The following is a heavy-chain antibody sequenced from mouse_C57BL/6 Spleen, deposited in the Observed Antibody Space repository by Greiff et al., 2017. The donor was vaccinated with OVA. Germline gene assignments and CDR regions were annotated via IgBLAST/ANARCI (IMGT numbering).Heavy chain of an antibody. CDR2: ISDGGSYT. Sequence: DVQLQESGGGLVKPGGSLKLSCAASGFTFSSYAMSWVRQTPEKRLEWVATISDGGSYTYYPDNVKGRFTISRDNAKNNLYLQMSHLKSEDTAMYYCARDPPGDYWGQGTTLTVSS. CDR1: GFTFSSYA. D-gene: IGHD4-1*01. CDR3: ARDPPGDY. V-gene: IGHV5-4*01. J-gene: IGHJ2*01.